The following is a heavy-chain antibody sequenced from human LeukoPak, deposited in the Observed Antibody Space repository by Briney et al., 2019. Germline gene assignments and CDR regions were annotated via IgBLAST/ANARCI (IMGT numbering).Heavy chain of an antibody. CDR2: ISYDGSNK. CDR1: GFTFSSYG. D-gene: IGHD3-3*01. CDR3: AKDRNRITIFGVVIASPNYYYYYGMDV. V-gene: IGHV3-30*18. J-gene: IGHJ6*02. Sequence: PGRSLRLSCAASGFTFSSYGMHWVRQAPGKGLEWVAVISYDGSNKYYAESVKGRFTISRDNSKNTLYLQMNSLRAEDTAVYYCAKDRNRITIFGVVIASPNYYYYYGMDVWGQGTTVTVSS.